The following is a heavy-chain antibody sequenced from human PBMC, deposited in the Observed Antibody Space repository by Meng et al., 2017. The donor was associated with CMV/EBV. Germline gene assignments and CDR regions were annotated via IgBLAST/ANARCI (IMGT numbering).Heavy chain of an antibody. CDR1: GGTFSSYA. Sequence: VQLGQAEAEVKKPGSSVKVSCKASGGTFSSYAISWVRQAPGQGLEWMGGIIPIFGTANYAQKFQGRVTITADESTSTAYMELSSLRSEDTAVYYCARSYDSSGYYNYYFDYWGQGTLVTVSS. J-gene: IGHJ4*02. CDR3: ARSYDSSGYYNYYFDY. CDR2: IIPIFGTA. D-gene: IGHD3-22*01. V-gene: IGHV1-69*12.